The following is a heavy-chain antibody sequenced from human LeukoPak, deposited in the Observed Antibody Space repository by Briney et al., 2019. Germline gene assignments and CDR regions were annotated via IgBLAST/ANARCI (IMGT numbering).Heavy chain of an antibody. CDR2: IYWDDDK. Sequence: GSGPTLVKPTQTLTLTCTFSGFSLSTRGVGVGWIRQPPGKALEWLALIYWDDDKRYSPSLKSRLTITKDTSKNQVVLTMTNMDPVDTATYYCAHRNYDILTGYYTVFDYWGQGTLVTVSS. D-gene: IGHD3-9*01. V-gene: IGHV2-5*02. CDR3: AHRNYDILTGYYTVFDY. J-gene: IGHJ4*02. CDR1: GFSLSTRGVG.